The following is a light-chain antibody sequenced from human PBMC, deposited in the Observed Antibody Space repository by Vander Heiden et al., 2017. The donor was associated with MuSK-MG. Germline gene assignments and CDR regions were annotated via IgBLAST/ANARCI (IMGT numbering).Light chain of an antibody. CDR3: SSDTSSSTLV. Sequence: QSALTQPASVSVSPGQSITISCPGTSSDVGGYNYDSWYQQHPGKAPKLMIYEVSNRPSGVSNRFSGSKSGNTASLTISGRQAEDEADYYCSSDTSSSTLVFGGGTKLTVL. V-gene: IGLV2-14*01. CDR2: EVS. CDR1: SSDVGGYNY. J-gene: IGLJ2*01.